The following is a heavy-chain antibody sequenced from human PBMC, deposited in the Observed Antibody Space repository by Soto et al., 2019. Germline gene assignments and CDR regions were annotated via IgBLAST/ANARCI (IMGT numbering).Heavy chain of an antibody. V-gene: IGHV3-23*01. CDR1: GFTFSSYA. Sequence: GGSLRLSCAASGFTFSSYAMSWVRQAPGKGLEWVSAISGSGDSTYYADSVKGRFTISRDNSKNTLYLQMNSLRAEDTAVYYCAITTIEGGPSEYWGQGTLVTVSS. D-gene: IGHD4-4*01. CDR2: ISGSGDST. J-gene: IGHJ4*02. CDR3: AITTIEGGPSEY.